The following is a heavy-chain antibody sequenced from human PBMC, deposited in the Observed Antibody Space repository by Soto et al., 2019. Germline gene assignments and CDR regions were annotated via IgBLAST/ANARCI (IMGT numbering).Heavy chain of an antibody. CDR1: NGSISSAIYY. J-gene: IGHJ5*02. CDR2: IYHSGST. CDR3: AGRSSLASVQVYFGEISNYNWFDP. D-gene: IGHD3-10*01. V-gene: IGHV4-39*01. Sequence: SETLSLTCTVSNGSISSAIYYWGWIRQPPGKGLEWIGSIYHSGSTYYNPSLQGRVTISVDTSKNLFSLKLSSVTAADTAVYFCAGRSSLASVQVYFGEISNYNWFDPWGQGTLVTVSS.